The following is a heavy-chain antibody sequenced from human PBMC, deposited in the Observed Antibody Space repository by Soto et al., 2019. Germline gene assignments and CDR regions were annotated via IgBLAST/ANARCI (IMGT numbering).Heavy chain of an antibody. J-gene: IGHJ4*02. Sequence: GAXVKVSCKASGYTFTSYYMHWVRQAPGRCLEWMGIINPSGGSTSYAQKFQGRVTMTRDTSTSTVYMELSSLRSEDTAVYYCARDLGTNDYSNYFGRDYWGQGTLVTVSS. CDR2: INPSGGST. V-gene: IGHV1-46*01. CDR3: ARDLGTNDYSNYFGRDY. D-gene: IGHD4-4*01. CDR1: GYTFTSYY.